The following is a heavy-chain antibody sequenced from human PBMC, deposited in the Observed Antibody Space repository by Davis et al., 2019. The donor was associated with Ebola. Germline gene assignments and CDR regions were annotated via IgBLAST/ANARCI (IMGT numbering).Heavy chain of an antibody. Sequence: SGPPLVTPTHTLTLLCTFSGFSLSTSCAGVVWIRQPPGNALEWHALIYLYDDTRYSPSLKSRLTITKDTSKNQVVLTMTNMDPVDTATYYCAHRNDSYYYDSSGYVGFDPWGQGTLVTVSS. J-gene: IGHJ5*02. CDR3: AHRNDSYYYDSSGYVGFDP. V-gene: IGHV2-5*01. CDR1: GFSLSTSCAG. CDR2: IYLYDDT. D-gene: IGHD3-22*01.